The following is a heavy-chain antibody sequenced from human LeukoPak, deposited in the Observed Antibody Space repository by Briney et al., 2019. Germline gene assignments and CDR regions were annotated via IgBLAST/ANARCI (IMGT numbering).Heavy chain of an antibody. CDR2: IRYDGSNK. D-gene: IGHD3-3*01. Sequence: GGSLRLSCAAPGFTFSSYGMHWVRQAPGKGLEWVAFIRYDGSNKYYADSVKGRFTISRDNSKNTLYLQMNSLRAEDTAVYYCAKSGSTIFGVVIAHYYMDVWGKGTTVTVSS. CDR1: GFTFSSYG. V-gene: IGHV3-30*02. CDR3: AKSGSTIFGVVIAHYYMDV. J-gene: IGHJ6*03.